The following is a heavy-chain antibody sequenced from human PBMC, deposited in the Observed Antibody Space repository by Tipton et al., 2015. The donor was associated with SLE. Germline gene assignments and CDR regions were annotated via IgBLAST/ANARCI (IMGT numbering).Heavy chain of an antibody. CDR1: GGSIRTSNW. J-gene: IGHJ4*02. Sequence: LTCAVSGGSIRTSNWWSWVRQPPGKGLEWIGEIYHDGSSNYNPSLKNRVTISVDKSKNQFSLTLSSVTAADTAVCYCAHANWGTNFDYWGQGTLVTVSS. CDR3: AHANWGTNFDY. V-gene: IGHV4-4*02. D-gene: IGHD7-27*01. CDR2: IYHDGSS.